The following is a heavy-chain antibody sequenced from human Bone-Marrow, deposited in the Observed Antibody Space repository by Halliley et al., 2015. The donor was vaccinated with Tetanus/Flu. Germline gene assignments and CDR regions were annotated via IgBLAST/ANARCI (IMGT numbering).Heavy chain of an antibody. CDR1: GYSFTSYW. CDR3: ARLSPPYQLPYDYGMDV. V-gene: IGHV5-10-1*01. J-gene: IGHJ6*02. CDR2: IDPSDSYT. Sequence: VQLVQSGAEVKKPGESLRISCKGSGYSFTSYWITWVRQMPGKGLEWMGRIDPSDSYTNYSPSFQGHVTISTDKSISTAYLQWGSLKASDTAMYYCARLSPPYQLPYDYGMDVWGQGTTVIVSS. D-gene: IGHD2-2*01.